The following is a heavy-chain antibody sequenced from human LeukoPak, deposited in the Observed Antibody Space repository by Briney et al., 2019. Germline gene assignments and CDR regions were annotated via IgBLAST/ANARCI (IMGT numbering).Heavy chain of an antibody. CDR3: AKEIRTYYYGSGSFSSDP. Sequence: GGSLRLSCAASGFTFSSYGMHWVRQAPGKGLEWVGVIWYDGSNKFYADSVKGRFTISRDNSKNTLYLQMNSQRAEDTAVYYCAKEIRTYYYGSGSFSSDPWGQGTLVTVSS. CDR1: GFTFSSYG. J-gene: IGHJ5*02. CDR2: IWYDGSNK. V-gene: IGHV3-33*06. D-gene: IGHD3-10*01.